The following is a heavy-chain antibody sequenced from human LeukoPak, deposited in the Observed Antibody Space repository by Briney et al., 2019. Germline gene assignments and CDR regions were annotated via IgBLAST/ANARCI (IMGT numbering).Heavy chain of an antibody. J-gene: IGHJ5*02. CDR3: ARASDFWSGYYHNWFDP. D-gene: IGHD3-3*01. CDR1: GGSFSGYY. V-gene: IGHV4-34*01. Sequence: PSETLSLTCAVYGGSFSGYYWSWIRQPPGKGLEWIGEINHSGSTNYNPSLKSRVTISVDTSKNQFSLKLSSVTAADTAVYYCARASDFWSGYYHNWFDPWGQGTLVTVSS. CDR2: INHSGST.